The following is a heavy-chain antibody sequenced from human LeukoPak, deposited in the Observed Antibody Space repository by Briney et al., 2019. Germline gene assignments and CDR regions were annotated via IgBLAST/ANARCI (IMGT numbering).Heavy chain of an antibody. CDR2: ISYDGSNK. Sequence: PGRSLRLSCAASGFTFSSYGMHWVRQAPGKGLEWVVVISYDGSNKYYADSVKGRFTISRDNSKNTLYLQMNSLRAEDTAVYYCAKDFRGYDLYGMDVWGQGTTVTVSS. D-gene: IGHD5-12*01. CDR1: GFTFSSYG. V-gene: IGHV3-30*18. CDR3: AKDFRGYDLYGMDV. J-gene: IGHJ6*02.